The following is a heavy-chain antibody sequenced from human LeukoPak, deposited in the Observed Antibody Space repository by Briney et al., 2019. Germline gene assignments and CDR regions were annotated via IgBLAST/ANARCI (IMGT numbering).Heavy chain of an antibody. CDR2: IYHSGST. J-gene: IGHJ3*02. D-gene: IGHD3-22*01. V-gene: IGHV4-30-2*01. CDR3: ARSVYYYDSSDSETVGAFDI. Sequence: SETLSLTCAVSGGSISSGGYSWSWIRQPPGKGLEWIGYIYHSGSTYYNPSLKSRVTISVDRSKNQFSLKLSSVTAADTAVYYCARSVYYYDSSDSETVGAFDIWGQGTMVTVSS. CDR1: GGSISSGGYS.